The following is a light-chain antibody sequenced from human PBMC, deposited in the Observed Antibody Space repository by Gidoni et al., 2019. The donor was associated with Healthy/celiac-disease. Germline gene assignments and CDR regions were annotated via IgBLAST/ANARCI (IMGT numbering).Light chain of an antibody. Sequence: IQMTQSPSSLSASGGDRVTITCRASQGISNYLAWYQQKPGKVPKLLIYAASTLQSGVPSRFSGSGSVTDFTLTISSLQPEDVATYYCQKYNSAPTFGQGTKVEIK. CDR3: QKYNSAPT. CDR2: AAS. V-gene: IGKV1-27*01. J-gene: IGKJ1*01. CDR1: QGISNY.